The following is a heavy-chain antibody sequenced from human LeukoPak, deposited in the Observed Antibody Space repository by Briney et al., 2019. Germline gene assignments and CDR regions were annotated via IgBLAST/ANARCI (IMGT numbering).Heavy chain of an antibody. CDR3: ARDGSGYANFDY. D-gene: IGHD5-12*01. CDR1: GFTFSSYS. J-gene: IGHJ4*02. Sequence: GGSLRLSCAASGFTFSSYSMNWVRQAPGKGLEWVSSISSSSSYIYYADSVKGRFTISRDNAKNSLYVRKNSLRAEDTAVYYCARDGSGYANFDYWGQGTLVTVSS. V-gene: IGHV3-21*01. CDR2: ISSSSSYI.